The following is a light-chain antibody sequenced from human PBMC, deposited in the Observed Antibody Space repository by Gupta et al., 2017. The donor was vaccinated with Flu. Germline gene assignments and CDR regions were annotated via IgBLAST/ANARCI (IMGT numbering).Light chain of an antibody. J-gene: IGKJ1*01. Sequence: EIVTTQSPATLSVSPGERATLSCRASQSVSSNLAWYQQKPGQAPRLLIYGASTRATGIPARFSGGGYGTEFTLTISSRQSEDFAVYYCQQYNNWPPRTFGQGTKVEIK. CDR3: QQYNNWPPRT. CDR2: GAS. V-gene: IGKV3-15*01. CDR1: QSVSSN.